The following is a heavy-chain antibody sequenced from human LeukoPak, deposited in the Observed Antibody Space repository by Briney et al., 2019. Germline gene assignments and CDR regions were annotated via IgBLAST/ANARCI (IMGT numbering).Heavy chain of an antibody. V-gene: IGHV4-34*01. CDR2: INHSGST. CDR1: GGSFSGYY. Sequence: SETLSLTCAVYGGSFSGYYWSWIRQPPGKGLEWIGEINHSGSTNYNPSLKSRVTISVDTSKSQFSLKLSSVTAADTAVYYCARDGDSSFPNDAFDIWGQGTMVTVSS. J-gene: IGHJ3*02. D-gene: IGHD3-22*01. CDR3: ARDGDSSFPNDAFDI.